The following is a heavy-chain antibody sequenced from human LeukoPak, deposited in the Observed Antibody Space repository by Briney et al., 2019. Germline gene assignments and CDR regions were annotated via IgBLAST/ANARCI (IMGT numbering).Heavy chain of an antibody. D-gene: IGHD6-13*01. J-gene: IGHJ4*02. V-gene: IGHV3-21*04. CDR2: VSSDSSYI. CDR1: GFTFSSYA. Sequence: NPGGSLRLSCAASGFTFSSYAMNWVRQAPGKGLEWVSCVSSDSSYIYYADSVKGRFTISRDNAKSSLYLQMNSLRAEDTAVYYCAKRRQKGIIAAAGTGLDYWGQGTLVTVSP. CDR3: AKRRQKGIIAAAGTGLDY.